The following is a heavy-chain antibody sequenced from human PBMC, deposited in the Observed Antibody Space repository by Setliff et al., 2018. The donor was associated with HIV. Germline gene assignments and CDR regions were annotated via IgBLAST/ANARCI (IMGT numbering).Heavy chain of an antibody. D-gene: IGHD6-13*01. CDR2: IYYSGST. Sequence: PSETLSLTCTVSGDSISSGDYYWSWIRQPPGKGLEWIGNIYYSGSTNYNPSLKSCVTVSVDTSKNQFSLKLGSVTAADTAVYYCARESPSSSWFYFDFWGQGTLVTVSS. J-gene: IGHJ4*02. CDR1: GDSISSGDYY. V-gene: IGHV4-61*08. CDR3: ARESPSSSWFYFDF.